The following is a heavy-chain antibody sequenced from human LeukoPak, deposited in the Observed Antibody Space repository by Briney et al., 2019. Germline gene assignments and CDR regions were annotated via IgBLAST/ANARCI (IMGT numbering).Heavy chain of an antibody. V-gene: IGHV2-5*02. J-gene: IGHJ4*02. CDR3: AHSRAYSSSLGPPLFDY. Sequence: SGPTLANPPQTLTLTCTFSGFSLGTRGGGVGWVRQPPGKALEWLAPLSSDDDKRYSPSLKSRLTITKDTSKNQWVLTMTNMDPVDTATYYCAHSRAYSSSLGPPLFDYWGQGTLVTVSS. CDR1: GFSLGTRGGG. CDR2: LSSDDDK. D-gene: IGHD6-13*01.